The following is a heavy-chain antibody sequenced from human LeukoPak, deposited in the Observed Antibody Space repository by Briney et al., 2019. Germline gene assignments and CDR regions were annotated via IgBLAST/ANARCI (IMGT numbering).Heavy chain of an antibody. J-gene: IGHJ3*02. CDR1: GFTFNTYT. V-gene: IGHV3-48*01. D-gene: IGHD3-22*01. Sequence: PGGSLRLSCAASGFTFNTYTMNWVRQAPGKGLEWVSYISGSSGIIDYADSVRGRFTISRDNAKNSLYLQMNSLRAEDTAVYYCAKGTPTYYYDSSGYLDAFDIWGQGTMVTVSS. CDR3: AKGTPTYYYDSSGYLDAFDI. CDR2: ISGSSGII.